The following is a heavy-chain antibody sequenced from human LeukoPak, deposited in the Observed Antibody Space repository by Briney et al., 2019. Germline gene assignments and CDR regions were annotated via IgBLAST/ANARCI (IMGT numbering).Heavy chain of an antibody. CDR1: GFTFSSYG. CDR2: ISYDGSNK. V-gene: IGHV3-30*18. J-gene: IGHJ4*02. CDR3: AKDMWFGEPTNMFDY. Sequence: PGRSLRLSCAASGFTFSSYGMHWVRQAPGKGLEWVAVISYDGSNKYYADSVKGRFTISRDNSKNTLYLQMNSLRAEDTAVYYCAKDMWFGEPTNMFDYWGQGTLVSVSS. D-gene: IGHD3-10*01.